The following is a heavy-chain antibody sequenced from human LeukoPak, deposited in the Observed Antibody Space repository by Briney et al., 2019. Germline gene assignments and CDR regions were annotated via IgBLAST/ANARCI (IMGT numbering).Heavy chain of an antibody. CDR1: GFSLSSYW. CDR2: IKQDGSEK. J-gene: IGHJ4*02. V-gene: IGHV3-7*03. D-gene: IGHD2-21*01. Sequence: GGSLRLSCAASGFSLSSYWMTWVRQAPGKGLEWVANIKQDGSEKNYVDSVKGRFTISRDNAKNSLYLQMNSLRAEDAAVYYCAKAPVTSCRGVYCYPFDYWGQGTLVTVSS. CDR3: AKAPVTSCRGVYCYPFDY.